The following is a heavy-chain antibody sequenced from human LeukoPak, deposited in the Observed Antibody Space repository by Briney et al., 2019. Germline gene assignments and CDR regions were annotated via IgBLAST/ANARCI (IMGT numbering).Heavy chain of an antibody. D-gene: IGHD3-22*01. Sequence: GASLNSSCKCSGSSFTNSLIGLLRELPEKGLGWVGIIYPVDFETRYRPFFQGQVTISADKSTSTAYLQWSSLKAADTAMYYCARGQWLFTQGFDYWGQGTLVTVSS. J-gene: IGHJ4*02. CDR1: GSSFTNSL. V-gene: IGHV5-51*03. CDR2: IYPVDFET. CDR3: ARGQWLFTQGFDY.